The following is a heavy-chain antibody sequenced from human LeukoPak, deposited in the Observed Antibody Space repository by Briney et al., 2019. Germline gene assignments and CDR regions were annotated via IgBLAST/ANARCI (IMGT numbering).Heavy chain of an antibody. CDR3: ARDKGNWINSLYYYYYYMDV. D-gene: IGHD1-1*01. CDR1: GYTFTGYY. J-gene: IGHJ6*03. Sequence: GASVKVSCKASGYTFTGYYMHWVRQAPGQGLEWMGWINPNSGGTNYAQKFQGRVTMTRDTSISTAYMELSRLRSDDTAVYYCARDKGNWINSLYYYYYYMDVWGKGTTVTVSS. CDR2: INPNSGGT. V-gene: IGHV1-2*02.